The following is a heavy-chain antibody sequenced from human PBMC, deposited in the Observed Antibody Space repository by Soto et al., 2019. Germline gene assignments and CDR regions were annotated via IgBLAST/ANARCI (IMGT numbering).Heavy chain of an antibody. Sequence: QVHLVESGGGVVQPGRSLTLSCTASGFAFSNYGIHWVRQAPGRGLEWVAVIWSDGTKKFYAGSVRGRFTISRDNSKNTIYLQMNSLRAEDTAVYYCARDGWEEPAGKETVSQFDYWGQGTLVTVSS. CDR2: IWSDGTKK. CDR3: ARDGWEEPAGKETVSQFDY. CDR1: GFAFSNYG. V-gene: IGHV3-33*01. D-gene: IGHD6-13*01. J-gene: IGHJ4*02.